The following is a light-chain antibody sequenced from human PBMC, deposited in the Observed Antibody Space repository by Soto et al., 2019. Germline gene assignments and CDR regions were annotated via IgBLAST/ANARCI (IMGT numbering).Light chain of an antibody. Sequence: DIRLTQSHSTLSVSVGERVTITCRASQTIRSWLAWYQQKTGKAPKLLIYEASTLTSGVPSRFSGSGYGTELTSTISSLQSDDFATYYCQHYNTYSEAFGHGTKVDIK. V-gene: IGKV1-5*03. CDR1: QTIRSW. J-gene: IGKJ1*01. CDR2: EAS. CDR3: QHYNTYSEA.